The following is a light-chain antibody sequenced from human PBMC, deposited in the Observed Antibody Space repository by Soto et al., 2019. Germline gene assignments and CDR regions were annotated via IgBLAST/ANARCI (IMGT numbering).Light chain of an antibody. CDR3: QQYNSYPIT. CDR1: QSISNW. CDR2: QAS. V-gene: IGKV1-5*03. Sequence: DIQMTQSPSTLPASVGDRVTITCRASQSISNWLAWYQQKPGTAPNVLIYQASSLESGVPSRFSGSGYGTEFNLTISSLQSDDFATYSRQQYNSYPITFGQGTRLEIK. J-gene: IGKJ5*01.